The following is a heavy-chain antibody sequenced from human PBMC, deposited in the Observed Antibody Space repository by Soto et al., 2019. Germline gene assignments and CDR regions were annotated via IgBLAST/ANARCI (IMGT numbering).Heavy chain of an antibody. J-gene: IGHJ4*02. V-gene: IGHV3-11*06. CDR2: ISSSSSYT. CDR1: GFTFSDYY. D-gene: IGHD4-17*01. CDR3: AREPLEGYGDYPCPEFDY. Sequence: QVQLVESGGGLVKPGGSLRLSCAASGFTFSDYYMSWIRQAPGKGLEWVSYISSSSSYTNYADSVKGRFTISRDNAKNSLYLQMNRLRAEDTAVYYCAREPLEGYGDYPCPEFDYWGQGTLVTVSS.